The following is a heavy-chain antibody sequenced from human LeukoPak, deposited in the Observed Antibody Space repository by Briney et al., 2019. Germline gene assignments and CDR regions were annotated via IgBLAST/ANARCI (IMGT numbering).Heavy chain of an antibody. V-gene: IGHV1-2*02. Sequence: GASVKVSCKASGYTFTGYYIHWVRQAPGQGLEWMGWINPNSGGRHYAQKFQGRVTLTRDTSINTAYMELSRLRSDDTAVYYCAKTYNYYYDSSGYHPFDYWGQGTLVTVSS. CDR3: AKTYNYYYDSSGYHPFDY. J-gene: IGHJ4*02. D-gene: IGHD3-22*01. CDR2: INPNSGGR. CDR1: GYTFTGYY.